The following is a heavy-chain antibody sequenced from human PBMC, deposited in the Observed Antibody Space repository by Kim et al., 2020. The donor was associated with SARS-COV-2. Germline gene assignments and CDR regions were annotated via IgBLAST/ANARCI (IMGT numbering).Heavy chain of an antibody. V-gene: IGHV3-23*01. CDR3: AKDRSSGGSCYNY. Sequence: YADSVKGRFTISRDNSKNTLYLQVSSLRAEDTAIYYCAKDRSSGGSCYNYWGQGILVTVSS. D-gene: IGHD2-15*01. J-gene: IGHJ4*02.